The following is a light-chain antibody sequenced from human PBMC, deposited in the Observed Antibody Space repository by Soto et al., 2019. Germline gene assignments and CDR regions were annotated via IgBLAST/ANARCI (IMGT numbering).Light chain of an antibody. Sequence: EIVLTQSPATLSLSPGERATLSCRASQSVSGYLAWYQQKPGQAHRLLIYAASNRATGIPARLSGSGSGTDFTLTISSLEPGDFAVYYCQQRSNWPFTFGPGTTVDVK. CDR3: QQRSNWPFT. CDR2: AAS. V-gene: IGKV3-11*01. CDR1: QSVSGY. J-gene: IGKJ3*01.